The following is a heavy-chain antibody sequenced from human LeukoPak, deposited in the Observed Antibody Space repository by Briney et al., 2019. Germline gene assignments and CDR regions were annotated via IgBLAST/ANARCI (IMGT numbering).Heavy chain of an antibody. J-gene: IGHJ4*02. CDR1: GFTFSSYS. CDR3: AKDWGGGVKGYYFDY. CDR2: ISSSSSYI. D-gene: IGHD3-16*01. Sequence: PGGSLRLSCAASGFTFSSYSMNWVRQAPGKGLEWVSSISSSSSYIYYADSVKGRFTISRDNAKNSLYLQMNSLRAEDTAVYYCAKDWGGGVKGYYFDYWGQGTLVTVSS. V-gene: IGHV3-21*01.